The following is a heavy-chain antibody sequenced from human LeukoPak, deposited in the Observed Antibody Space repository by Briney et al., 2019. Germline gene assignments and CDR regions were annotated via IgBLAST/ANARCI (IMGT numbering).Heavy chain of an antibody. Sequence: PGGSLRLSCAAPGFTFSTYNMNWVRQAPGKGLEWVSSITSSSTYIYYADSVKGRFTISRDNAKNSLYLQMNSLRAEDTAVYYCARDPYSGGYGDYYYYYMDLWGQGTTVTISS. CDR2: ITSSSTYI. CDR3: ARDPYSGGYGDYYYYYMDL. CDR1: GFTFSTYN. V-gene: IGHV3-21*01. D-gene: IGHD1-26*01. J-gene: IGHJ6*03.